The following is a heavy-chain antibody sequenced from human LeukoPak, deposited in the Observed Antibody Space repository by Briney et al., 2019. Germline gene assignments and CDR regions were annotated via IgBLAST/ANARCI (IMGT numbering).Heavy chain of an antibody. CDR3: AKASWVSSADAVL. CDR1: GFTFSSYA. CDR2: LRGNGDT. D-gene: IGHD3-16*01. J-gene: IGHJ4*02. Sequence: PGESLRLSCAASGFTFSSYAMSWVREAPARGLGWVSSLRGNGDTFYAESVKGRFTLSRDESRNTVYLHLNKLRVDDTAVYYCAKASWVSSADAVLWGQGTVVTVSS. V-gene: IGHV3-23*01.